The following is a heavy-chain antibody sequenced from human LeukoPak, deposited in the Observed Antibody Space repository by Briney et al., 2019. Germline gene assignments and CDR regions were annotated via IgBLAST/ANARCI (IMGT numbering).Heavy chain of an antibody. D-gene: IGHD5-24*01. V-gene: IGHV1-2*02. CDR3: ARDHGTDGATFSLNFDC. CDR2: INPNNGAT. Sequence: ASVKVSCKASGYRFPSYYVHWVRQAPGQGLEWMGWINPNNGATKYAQKFQGRVTLTTDTSLTTVFMELTWLTSDDTATYYCARDHGTDGATFSLNFDCWGQGTLVTVSS. J-gene: IGHJ4*02. CDR1: GYRFPSYY.